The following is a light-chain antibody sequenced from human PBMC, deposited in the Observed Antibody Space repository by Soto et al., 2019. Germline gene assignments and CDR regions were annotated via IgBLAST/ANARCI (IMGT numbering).Light chain of an antibody. CDR1: QSVSSIY. CDR2: GAS. V-gene: IGKV3-20*01. J-gene: IGKJ4*01. CDR3: QQYGRSALT. Sequence: EIVLTQSPGTLSLSPGERATLSCRASQSVSSIYLAWYQQKPGQAPRLLIYGASSRATGIPDGFSGSGSGTDLTLTISRLEPEDFAVYYCQQYGRSALTFGGGTKVDI.